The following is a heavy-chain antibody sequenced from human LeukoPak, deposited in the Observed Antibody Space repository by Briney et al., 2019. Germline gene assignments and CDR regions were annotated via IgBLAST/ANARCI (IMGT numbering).Heavy chain of an antibody. Sequence: SETLSLTCTVSGGSISSYYWSWIRQPPGKGLEWIGEINHSGSTNYNPSLRSRVTISVDTSKSQFSLKLSSVTAADTAVYYCARAQYVDISGFYPGYWGQGTLVTVSS. V-gene: IGHV4-34*01. CDR1: GGSISSYY. D-gene: IGHD3-22*01. J-gene: IGHJ4*02. CDR2: INHSGST. CDR3: ARAQYVDISGFYPGY.